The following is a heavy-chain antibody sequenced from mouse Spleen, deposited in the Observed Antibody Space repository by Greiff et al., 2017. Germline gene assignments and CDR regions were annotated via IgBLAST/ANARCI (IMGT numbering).Heavy chain of an antibody. CDR2: IDPSDSYT. V-gene: IGHV1-69*01. J-gene: IGHJ2*01. D-gene: IGHD1-1*01. CDR3: ARGLGYGFDY. Sequence: QVQLQQPGAELVMPGASVKLSCKASGYTFTSYWMHWVKQRPGQGLEWIGEIDPSDSYTNYNQKFKGKATLTVDKSSSTAYMQLSSLTSEDSAVYYCARGLGYGFDYWGQGTTLTVSS. CDR1: GYTFTSYW.